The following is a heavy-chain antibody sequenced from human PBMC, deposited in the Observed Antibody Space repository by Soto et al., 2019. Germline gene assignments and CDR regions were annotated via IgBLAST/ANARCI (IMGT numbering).Heavy chain of an antibody. V-gene: IGHV3-74*01. Sequence: GGSLRLSCAASGFTFSSYWMHWVRQAPGKGLVWVSRINSDGSSTSYADSVKGRFTISRDNAKNTLYLQMNSLRAEDTAVYYCARDHAYCGGDCYSTHDYWGQGTLVTVSS. CDR3: ARDHAYCGGDCYSTHDY. J-gene: IGHJ4*02. CDR2: INSDGSST. D-gene: IGHD2-21*02. CDR1: GFTFSSYW.